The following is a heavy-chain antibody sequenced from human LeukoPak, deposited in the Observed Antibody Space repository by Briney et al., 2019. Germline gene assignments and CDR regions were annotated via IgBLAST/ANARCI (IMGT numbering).Heavy chain of an antibody. Sequence: PSETLSLACAVYGGSFSGYYWSWIRQPPGKGLEWIGEINHSGSTIYNPAFKSRVTISVDESKNQFSLMLSSVTAADTAVYYCARGQLCRRGYFDYWGQGTLVTVSS. CDR2: INHSGST. CDR1: GGSFSGYY. CDR3: ARGQLCRRGYFDY. V-gene: IGHV4-34*01. D-gene: IGHD5-18*01. J-gene: IGHJ4*02.